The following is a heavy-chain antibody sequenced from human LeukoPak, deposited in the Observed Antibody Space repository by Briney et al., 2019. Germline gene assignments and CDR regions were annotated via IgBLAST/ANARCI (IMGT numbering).Heavy chain of an antibody. V-gene: IGHV3-48*03. Sequence: PGGSLRLSCAASGYTFSSYEMNWVRQAPGKGLEWVSSISSSGSTKYYADSLKGRFTISRDNARNSLYLQMNSLRAEDTAVYYCHYDSSGHDAFDIWGQGTIVTVSS. CDR1: GYTFSSYE. D-gene: IGHD3-22*01. CDR3: HYDSSGHDAFDI. J-gene: IGHJ3*02. CDR2: ISSSGSTK.